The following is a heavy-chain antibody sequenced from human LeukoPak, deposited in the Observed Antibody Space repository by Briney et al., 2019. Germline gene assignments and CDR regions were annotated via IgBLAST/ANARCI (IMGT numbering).Heavy chain of an antibody. CDR2: ISDSGFSA. CDR1: GFTFSSYA. CDR3: ARDRRYSSGWYGLYAFDI. D-gene: IGHD6-19*01. Sequence: PGGSLRLSCAASGFTFSSYAMAWVRQAPGKGLEWVSTISDSGFSASSADSVKGRFTISRDNAKNSLYLQMNSLRAEDTAVYYCARDRRYSSGWYGLYAFDIWGQGTMVTVSS. J-gene: IGHJ3*02. V-gene: IGHV3-21*01.